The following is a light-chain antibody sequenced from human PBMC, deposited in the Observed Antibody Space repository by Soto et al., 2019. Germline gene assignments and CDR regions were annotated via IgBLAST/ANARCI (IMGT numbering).Light chain of an antibody. CDR1: QSIGDS. V-gene: IGKV1-5*01. J-gene: IGKJ1*01. CDR2: DVS. CDR3: QQYNGYSRT. Sequence: DIQRTQSPSTLSASVGDRVTITCRASQSIGDSLAWYQQKPGKAPYLLISDVSSLERGVPSRFSGSGSGTEFTLTISSMQPDDFATFYCQQYNGYSRTFGQGTKVDI.